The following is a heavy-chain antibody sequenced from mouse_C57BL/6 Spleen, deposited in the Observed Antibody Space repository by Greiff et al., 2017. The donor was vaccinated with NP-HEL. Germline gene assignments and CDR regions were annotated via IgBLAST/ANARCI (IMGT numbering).Heavy chain of an antibody. CDR3: ARYSNYDYYAMDY. V-gene: IGHV3-6*01. J-gene: IGHJ4*01. Sequence: DVKLVESGPGLVKPSQSLSLTCSVTGYSITSGYYWNWIRQFPGNKLEWMGYISYDGSNNYNPSLKNRISITRDTSKNQFFLKLNSVTTEDTATYYCARYSNYDYYAMDYWGQGTSVTVSS. D-gene: IGHD2-5*01. CDR2: ISYDGSN. CDR1: GYSITSGYY.